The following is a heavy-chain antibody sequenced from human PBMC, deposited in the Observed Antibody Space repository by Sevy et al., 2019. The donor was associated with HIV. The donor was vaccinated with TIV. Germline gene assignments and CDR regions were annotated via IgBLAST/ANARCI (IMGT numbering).Heavy chain of an antibody. D-gene: IGHD5-12*01. CDR1: GIIFSNYA. CDR3: VTNMVHAGAYDSYFDY. CDR2: ISGSGDNT. J-gene: IGHJ4*02. V-gene: IGHV3-23*01. Sequence: GGSLRLSCAASGIIFSNYAISWVRQAPGKGLEWVSAISGSGDNTYYADSVKDRFTISRDNSRNTVFLQMNSLRAEDTAVYYCVTNMVHAGAYDSYFDYWGQGSLVTVSS.